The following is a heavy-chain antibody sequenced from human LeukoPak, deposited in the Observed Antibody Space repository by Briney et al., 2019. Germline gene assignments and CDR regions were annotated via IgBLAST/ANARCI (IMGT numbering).Heavy chain of an antibody. J-gene: IGHJ4*02. V-gene: IGHV1-69*04. CDR3: ARDQYYGSGSYSYYFDY. D-gene: IGHD3-10*01. CDR2: IIPILGIA. CDR1: GGTFSSCA. Sequence: ASVKVSCKASGGTFSSCAISWVRQAPGQGLEWMGRIIPILGIANYAQKFQGRVTITADKSTSTAYMELSSLRSEDTAVYYCARDQYYGSGSYSYYFDYWGQGTLVTVSS.